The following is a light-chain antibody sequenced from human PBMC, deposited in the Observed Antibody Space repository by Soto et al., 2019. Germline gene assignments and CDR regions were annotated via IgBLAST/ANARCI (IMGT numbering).Light chain of an antibody. CDR2: GAS. Sequence: EIVLTQSPGTLSLSPGQRATLSCRASESISRDYLAWYQQRLGQAPRLLIYGASSGATGIPDRFSGSGSGTDFTLTISRLEPEEFAIEYCQQYGGVPCAVGQGAKLEIK. J-gene: IGKJ2*02. V-gene: IGKV3-20*01. CDR3: QQYGGVPCA. CDR1: ESISRDY.